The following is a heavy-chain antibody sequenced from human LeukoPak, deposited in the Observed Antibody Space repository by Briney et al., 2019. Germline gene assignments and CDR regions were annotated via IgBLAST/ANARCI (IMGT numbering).Heavy chain of an antibody. CDR3: VTYYYGSSAPKRNY. CDR1: GGSFSDYF. V-gene: IGHV4-34*01. D-gene: IGHD3-22*01. J-gene: IGHJ4*02. Sequence: PSETLSLTCAVYGGSFSDYFWSWIRQPPGKGLEWIGEISHSGSTTYNPFLRSRVTISGDTSKKQFSLKLSSVTAADTAVYYCVTYYYGSSAPKRNYWGQGILVTASS. CDR2: ISHSGST.